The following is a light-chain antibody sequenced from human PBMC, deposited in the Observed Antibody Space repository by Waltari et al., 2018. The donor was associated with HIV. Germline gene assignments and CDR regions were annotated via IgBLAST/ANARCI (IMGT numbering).Light chain of an antibody. V-gene: IGLV2-14*03. CDR2: NVS. J-gene: IGLJ2*01. Sequence: SALTQPASVSGSPGQSITISCSGTSGDVGGYNFVSWYQKHPGKAPKLIIYNVSSRPSGVSIRFSGSRSANTASLTISGLQVEDEADYFCSSYTSSGPRYVLFGGGTRLTV. CDR1: SGDVGGYNF. CDR3: SSYTSSGPRYVL.